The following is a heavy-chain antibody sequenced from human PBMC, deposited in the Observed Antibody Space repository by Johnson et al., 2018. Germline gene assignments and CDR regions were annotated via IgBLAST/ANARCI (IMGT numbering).Heavy chain of an antibody. CDR1: GFTFSPYA. D-gene: IGHD2-2*01. CDR2: TSHDGSDK. J-gene: IGHJ4*02. V-gene: IGHV3-30-3*01. Sequence: VQLLESGGGVVQPGRSLRLSCAASGFTFSPYAMHWVRQAPGKGLEWVAVTSHDGSDKYYIDPVKGRFSISRDNSKNMLYLQVNSLIAEDTAVYYCARDDCGSPSCFGLWGQGTLVTVSS. CDR3: ARDDCGSPSCFGL.